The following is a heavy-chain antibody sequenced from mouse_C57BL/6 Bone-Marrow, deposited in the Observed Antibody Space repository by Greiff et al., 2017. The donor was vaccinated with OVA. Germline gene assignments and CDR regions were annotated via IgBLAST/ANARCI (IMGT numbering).Heavy chain of an antibody. J-gene: IGHJ3*01. Sequence: VQLQQSGAELARPGASVKLSCKASGYTFTSYGISWVKQRTGQGLEWIGEIYPRSGNTYYNEKFKGKATLTADKSSSTAYMELRSLTSEVSAVYFCARRGDYYGSSCRWFAYWGQGTRVTVSA. D-gene: IGHD1-1*01. V-gene: IGHV1-81*01. CDR1: GYTFTSYG. CDR3: ARRGDYYGSSCRWFAY. CDR2: IYPRSGNT.